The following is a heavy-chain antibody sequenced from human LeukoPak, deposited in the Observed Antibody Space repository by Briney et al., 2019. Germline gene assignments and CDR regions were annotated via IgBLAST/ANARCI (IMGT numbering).Heavy chain of an antibody. V-gene: IGHV4-30-4*07. CDR3: ARSSGYSSGWYQPYYFDY. CDR1: GGSISSGGYS. D-gene: IGHD6-19*01. CDR2: IYYSGST. Sequence: PSQTLSLTCAVSGGSISSGGYSWSWIRQPPGKGLEWIGYIYYSGSTYYNPSLKSRVTISVDTSKNQFSLKLSSVTAADTAVYYCARSSGYSSGWYQPYYFDYWGQGTLVTVSS. J-gene: IGHJ4*02.